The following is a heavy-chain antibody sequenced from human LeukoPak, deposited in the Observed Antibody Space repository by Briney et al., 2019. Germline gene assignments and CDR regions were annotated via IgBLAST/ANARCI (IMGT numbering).Heavy chain of an antibody. J-gene: IGHJ4*02. CDR3: ARGTGYGVFDY. Sequence: GGSLRLSCAASGFTFSRYTMNWVRQAPGKGLEWVAVISSDGSNKYYADSVKGRFTISRDNSKSTLYLQVNGLRAEDTAVYYCARGTGYGVFDYWDQGTLVTVSS. CDR2: ISSDGSNK. D-gene: IGHD4-17*01. CDR1: GFTFSRYT. V-gene: IGHV3-30-3*01.